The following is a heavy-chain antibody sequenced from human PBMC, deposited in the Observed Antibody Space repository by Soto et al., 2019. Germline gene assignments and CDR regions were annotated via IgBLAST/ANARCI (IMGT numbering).Heavy chain of an antibody. J-gene: IGHJ4*02. D-gene: IGHD3-16*02. V-gene: IGHV1-69*12. CDR2: ISPTFGTA. Sequence: QVQLVQSGAEVKKPGSSVKVSCKASGGTFSSYAISWVRQAPGQGLEWMGGISPTFGTANNAQKFQGRVMITADESTSTVYMELSSLRSEDTAVYYCARNYDYVWGNYLAYWGQGTLVTVSS. CDR1: GGTFSSYA. CDR3: ARNYDYVWGNYLAY.